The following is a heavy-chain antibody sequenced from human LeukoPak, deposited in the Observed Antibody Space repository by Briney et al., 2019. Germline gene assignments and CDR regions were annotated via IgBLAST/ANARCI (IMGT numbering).Heavy chain of an antibody. Sequence: PGGSLRLSCAASGFTVSSNYMSWVRQAPGRGLEWVSVIYSGGITYYADSVKGRFTISRDNPKNTLCLQMNSLRAEDTAVYYCARVGGGVYYHGMDVWGQGTTVTVS. CDR2: IYSGGIT. CDR3: ARVGGGVYYHGMDV. CDR1: GFTVSSNY. J-gene: IGHJ6*02. V-gene: IGHV3-53*01. D-gene: IGHD3-16*01.